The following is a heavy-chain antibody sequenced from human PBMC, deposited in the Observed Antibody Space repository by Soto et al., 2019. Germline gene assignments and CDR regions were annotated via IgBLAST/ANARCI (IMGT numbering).Heavy chain of an antibody. Sequence: QAQLVQSGAEVKKPGASANISCKASGYTFTRYNIHWVRQAPGRGLEWMGIIDTRGGSADYTQRFQGRVTMTRDTSTGTVYMELSSLGSEDTAVYYCARDLPRDLVRGSFDIWGQGTLVTVSS. V-gene: IGHV1-46*01. D-gene: IGHD3-10*02. CDR2: IDTRGGSA. J-gene: IGHJ3*02. CDR3: ARDLPRDLVRGSFDI. CDR1: GYTFTRYN.